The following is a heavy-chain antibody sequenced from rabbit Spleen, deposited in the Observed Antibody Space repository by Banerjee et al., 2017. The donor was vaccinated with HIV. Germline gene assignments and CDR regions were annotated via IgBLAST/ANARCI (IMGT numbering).Heavy chain of an antibody. J-gene: IGHJ6*01. CDR1: GVSFSSNFY. Sequence: QSLEESGGDLVKPGASLTLTCTASGVSFSSNFYMCWVRQAPGKGLEWIGCINTGSGSTYYASWAKGRFTISKTSSTTVTLQMTSLTAADTATYFCARDIDDDYGLGYYGMDLWGQGTLVTVS. V-gene: IGHV1S40*01. CDR2: INTGSGST. CDR3: ARDIDDDYGLGYYGMDL. D-gene: IGHD2-1*01.